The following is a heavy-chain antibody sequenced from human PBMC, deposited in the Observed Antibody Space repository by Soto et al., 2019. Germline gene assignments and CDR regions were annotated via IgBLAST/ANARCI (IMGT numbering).Heavy chain of an antibody. J-gene: IGHJ4*02. CDR2: ISSSSSYI. CDR1: GFTFSSYS. Sequence: GGSLRLSCAASGFTFSSYSMNWVRQAPGKGLEWVSSISSSSSYIYYADSVKGRFTISRDNAKNSLYLQMNSLRAEDTAVYYCARWGNDESVIEYYFDYWGQGTLVTVSS. V-gene: IGHV3-21*01. D-gene: IGHD1-1*01. CDR3: ARWGNDESVIEYYFDY.